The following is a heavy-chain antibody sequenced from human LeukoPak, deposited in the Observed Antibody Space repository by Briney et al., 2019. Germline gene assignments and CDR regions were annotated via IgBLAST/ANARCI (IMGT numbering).Heavy chain of an antibody. CDR2: INPNNGGT. CDR1: GYTFTGYY. CDR3: ARDKYTGYETFDY. Sequence: ASVKVSCKASGYTFTGYYIHWVRQAPGQGLEWMGWINPNNGGTDYAQKFQGRVTMTKDTSISTAYMELNRLTSDDTAVYYCARDKYTGYETFDYWGQGTPVTVSS. J-gene: IGHJ4*02. V-gene: IGHV1-2*02. D-gene: IGHD5-12*01.